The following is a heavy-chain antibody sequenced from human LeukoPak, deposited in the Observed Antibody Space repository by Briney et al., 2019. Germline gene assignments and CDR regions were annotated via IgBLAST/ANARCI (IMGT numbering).Heavy chain of an antibody. V-gene: IGHV1-69*04. J-gene: IGHJ4*02. D-gene: IGHD2-2*02. Sequence: GASVKVSCKASGYTFTGYYMHWVRQAPGQGLEWMGRIIPILGIANYAQKFQGRVTITADKSTSTAYMELSSLRSEDTAVYYCARVRGHCSSASCYTLSADYWGQGTLVTVSS. CDR1: GYTFTGYY. CDR2: IIPILGIA. CDR3: ARVRGHCSSASCYTLSADY.